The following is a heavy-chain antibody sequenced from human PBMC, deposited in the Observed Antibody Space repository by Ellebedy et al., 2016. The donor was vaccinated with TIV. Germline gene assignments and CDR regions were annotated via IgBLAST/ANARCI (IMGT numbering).Heavy chain of an antibody. J-gene: IGHJ4*02. CDR1: GGSIGDYY. CDR3: ARTIAGTWYYNN. D-gene: IGHD6-13*01. V-gene: IGHV4-59*08. CDR2: FSDSGYS. Sequence: SETLSLTCTVSGGSIGDYYWSWIRQPPGKGLEWIGYFSDSGYSKYNPSLESRVTISVDSSKNLFSLKVTSVTAADTAVYYCARTIAGTWYYNNWGQGPLVTVAS.